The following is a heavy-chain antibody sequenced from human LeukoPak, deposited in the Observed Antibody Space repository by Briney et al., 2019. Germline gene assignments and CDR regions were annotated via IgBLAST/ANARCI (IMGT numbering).Heavy chain of an antibody. CDR1: GFTFSSYG. D-gene: IGHD5-12*01. V-gene: IGHV3-30*18. J-gene: IGHJ6*02. CDR3: AKDQTGVEWLRLYYYDGMDV. Sequence: GGSLRLSCAASGFTFSSYGMHWVRQAPGKGLEWVAVISYDGSNKYYADSVKGRFTISRDNSKNTLYLQMNSLRAEDTAVYYCAKDQTGVEWLRLYYYDGMDVWGQGTTVTVSS. CDR2: ISYDGSNK.